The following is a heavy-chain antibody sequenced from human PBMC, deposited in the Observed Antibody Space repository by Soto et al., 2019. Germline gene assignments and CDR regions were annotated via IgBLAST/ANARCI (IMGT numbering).Heavy chain of an antibody. D-gene: IGHD2-21*02. CDR3: AKDSVAYCGGDCYLDY. Sequence: HVQLVESGGGVVQPGRSLRLSCAASGFTFSSYAMHWVRQAAGKGLEWVAVISYDGSNKYYADSVKGRFTISRDNSKNTLYLQMNSLRAEDSAVYYCAKDSVAYCGGDCYLDYWGQGTLVTVSS. J-gene: IGHJ4*02. CDR1: GFTFSSYA. CDR2: ISYDGSNK. V-gene: IGHV3-30*18.